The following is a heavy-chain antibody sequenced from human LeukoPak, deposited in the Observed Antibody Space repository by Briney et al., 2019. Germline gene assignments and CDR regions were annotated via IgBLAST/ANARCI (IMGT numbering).Heavy chain of an antibody. CDR3: ARIDPLGFFDQ. J-gene: IGHJ4*02. D-gene: IGHD6-25*01. Sequence: PSETLSLACSVSGRFNSRYYWSWVRQPLGKGLEWLGHIFYSGHSNYNASLTSRIRMSVDTSKAQFSLELASVIAADTAVYYCARIDPLGFFDQWGPGILVTVSS. CDR1: GRFNSRYY. CDR2: IFYSGHS. V-gene: IGHV4-59*12.